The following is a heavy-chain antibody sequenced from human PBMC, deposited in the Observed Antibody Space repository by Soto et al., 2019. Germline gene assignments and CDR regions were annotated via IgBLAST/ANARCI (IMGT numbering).Heavy chain of an antibody. CDR3: ARSSGSGDYALFY. D-gene: IGHD3-3*01. V-gene: IGHV1-18*01. CDR2: ISAYNDNP. CDR1: GYTFTNYG. Sequence: QVQLVQSGAEVKKPGASVKVSCKASGYTFTNYGISWVRQAPGQGLEWMGWISAYNDNPNYAQKLQGRVTMTTDTSSSTAKMELSSVRSDDSAVYYWARSSGSGDYALFYWGLGTLVTVSS. J-gene: IGHJ4*02.